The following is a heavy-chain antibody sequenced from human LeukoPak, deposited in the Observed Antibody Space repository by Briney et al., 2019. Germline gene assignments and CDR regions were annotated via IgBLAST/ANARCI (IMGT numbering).Heavy chain of an antibody. Sequence: GGSLRLSCAASGFTFSSHTMNWVRQAPGKGLEWVSSIISSGSYIYYADSVKGRFTISRDNAKNSLYLQMNSLRAEDTAVYYYARDFGGYCSSSNCYLGWLDYWGQGTLVTVSS. CDR2: IISSGSYI. V-gene: IGHV3-21*03. CDR3: ARDFGGYCSSSNCYLGWLDY. CDR1: GFTFSSHT. J-gene: IGHJ4*02. D-gene: IGHD2-2*01.